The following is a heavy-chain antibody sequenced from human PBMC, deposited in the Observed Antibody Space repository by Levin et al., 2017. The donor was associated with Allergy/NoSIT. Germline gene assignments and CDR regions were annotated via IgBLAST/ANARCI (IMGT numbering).Heavy chain of an antibody. V-gene: IGHV3-33*01. D-gene: IGHD3-10*01. CDR2: IWYDGSNK. CDR3: ARDASPFGEFYYYYGMDV. J-gene: IGHJ6*02. CDR1: GFTFSSYG. Sequence: PGGSLRLSCAASGFTFSSYGMHWVRQAPGKGLEWVAVIWYDGSNKYYADSVKGRFTISRDNSKNTLYLQMNSLRAEDTAVYYCARDASPFGEFYYYYGMDVWGQGTTVTVSS.